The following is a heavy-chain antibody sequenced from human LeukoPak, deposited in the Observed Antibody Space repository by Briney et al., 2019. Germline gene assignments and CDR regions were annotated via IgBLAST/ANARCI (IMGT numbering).Heavy chain of an antibody. CDR2: IRSKTYGGTA. D-gene: IGHD5-12*01. Sequence: PGGSLRLSCAASGFTFSSYEMNWVRQAPGKGLEWVGFIRSKTYGGTADYAASVEGRFTISRDDSNNIAYLQMNSLKSEDTAVYYCTRGLEGFTAYDDYWGQGTLVTVSS. CDR3: TRGLEGFTAYDDY. J-gene: IGHJ4*02. V-gene: IGHV3-49*04. CDR1: GFTFSSYE.